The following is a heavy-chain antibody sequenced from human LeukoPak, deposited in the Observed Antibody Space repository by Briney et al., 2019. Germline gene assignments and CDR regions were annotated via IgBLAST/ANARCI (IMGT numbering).Heavy chain of an antibody. CDR2: INPNSGGT. J-gene: IGHJ4*02. CDR1: GGTFSSYA. D-gene: IGHD3-10*01. V-gene: IGHV1-2*02. CDR3: ARGNYYGSGSYYY. Sequence: VASVKVSCKASGGTFSSYAISWVRQAPGQGLEWMGWINPNSGGTNYAQKFQGRVTMTRDTSISTAYMELSRLRSDDTAVYYCARGNYYGSGSYYYWGQGTLVTVSS.